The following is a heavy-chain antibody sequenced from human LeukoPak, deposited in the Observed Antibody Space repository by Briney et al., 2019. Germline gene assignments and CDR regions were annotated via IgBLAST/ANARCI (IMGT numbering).Heavy chain of an antibody. J-gene: IGHJ4*02. CDR2: IYYSGTT. D-gene: IGHD5-24*01. Sequence: SETLSLTCTVSGGSISSSSYYWGWIRQPPGKGLEWIGSIYYSGTTHYNPSLKSRVTISVDTSKNQFSLNLSSVTAADTAVYYCARDGEMATIENYFDYWGQGTLVTVSS. CDR1: GGSISSSSYY. CDR3: ARDGEMATIENYFDY. V-gene: IGHV4-39*07.